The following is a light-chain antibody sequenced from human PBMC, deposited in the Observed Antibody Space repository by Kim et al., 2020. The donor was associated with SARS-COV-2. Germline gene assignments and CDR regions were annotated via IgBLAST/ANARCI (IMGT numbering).Light chain of an antibody. CDR2: DAS. Sequence: PGDGPILACRTSDDVRVDLAWYQQRPGQAPRLHIYDASTRATGIPARISGSGSGTEFTLTITSLQSDDFSVYYCQQYQSRPPWMFGQGTKVDIK. CDR1: DDVRVD. V-gene: IGKV3-15*01. J-gene: IGKJ1*01. CDR3: QQYQSRPPWM.